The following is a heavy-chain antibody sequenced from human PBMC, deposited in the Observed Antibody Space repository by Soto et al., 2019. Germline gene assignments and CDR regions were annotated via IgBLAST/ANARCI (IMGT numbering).Heavy chain of an antibody. CDR2: ISYDGSNK. CDR1: GFTFSSYA. V-gene: IGHV3-30-3*01. J-gene: IGHJ5*02. Sequence: LRLSCAASGFTFSSYAMHWVRQAPGKGLEWVAVISYDGSNKYYADSVKGRFTISRDNSKNTLYLQMNSLRAEDTAVYYCARDPARFLEWLAVMNWFDPWGQGTLVTVSS. D-gene: IGHD3-3*01. CDR3: ARDPARFLEWLAVMNWFDP.